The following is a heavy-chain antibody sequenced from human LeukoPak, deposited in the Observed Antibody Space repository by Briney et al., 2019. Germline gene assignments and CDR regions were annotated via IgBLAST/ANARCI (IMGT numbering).Heavy chain of an antibody. Sequence: GGTLRLSCAASGFTFSSYGMSWVLQAPGKGLEWVSYISSSSSTIYYADSVKGRFTISRDNAKNSLYLQMNSLRAEDTAVYYCASGWFGQSSDAFDIWGQGTMVTVSS. CDR1: GFTFSSYG. CDR3: ASGWFGQSSDAFDI. J-gene: IGHJ3*02. V-gene: IGHV3-48*01. D-gene: IGHD3-10*01. CDR2: ISSSSSTI.